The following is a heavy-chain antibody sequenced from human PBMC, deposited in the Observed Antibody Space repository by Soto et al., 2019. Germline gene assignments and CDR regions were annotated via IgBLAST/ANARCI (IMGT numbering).Heavy chain of an antibody. CDR2: ISYDGSNK. J-gene: IGHJ5*02. CDR3: ARVPLTMVRGVIYWFDP. D-gene: IGHD3-10*01. Sequence: QVQLLESGGGVVQPGRSLRLSCAASGFTFSSYAMHWVRQAPGKGLEWVAVISYDGSNKYYADSVKGRFTISRDNSKNTLYLQMNSLRAEDTAVYYCARVPLTMVRGVIYWFDPWGQGTLVTVSS. V-gene: IGHV3-30-3*01. CDR1: GFTFSSYA.